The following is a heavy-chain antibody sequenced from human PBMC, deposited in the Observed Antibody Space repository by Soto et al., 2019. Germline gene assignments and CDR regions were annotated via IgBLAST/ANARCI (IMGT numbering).Heavy chain of an antibody. V-gene: IGHV4-59*01. CDR3: ARSGAGSGDF. Sequence: SETPSLTCTVSGASMSGYSWRWIRQPPGRGLEWIGLVFNSGTTNYNPSLKSRVSMSVDTYNNQISLKIYSVTAADTAVYYCARSGAGSGDFWGQGTLVTVS. CDR1: GASMSGYS. CDR2: VFNSGTT. J-gene: IGHJ4*02. D-gene: IGHD3-3*01.